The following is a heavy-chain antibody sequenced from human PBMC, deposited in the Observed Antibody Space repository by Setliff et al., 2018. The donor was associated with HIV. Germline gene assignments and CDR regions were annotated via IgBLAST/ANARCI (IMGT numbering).Heavy chain of an antibody. J-gene: IGHJ4*02. CDR1: GFTFSTYW. D-gene: IGHD6-19*01. V-gene: IGHV3-7*01. CDR2: IKQDGSEE. CDR3: TKDHLSGWASDC. Sequence: HPGGSLRLSCAASGFTFSTYWMIWVRQAPGKGLEWVAKIKQDGSEEYYVDSVKGRFTIPRDNAKNSVYLQMNSLRVEDTAMYYCTKDHLSGWASDCGGQGTLVTVSS.